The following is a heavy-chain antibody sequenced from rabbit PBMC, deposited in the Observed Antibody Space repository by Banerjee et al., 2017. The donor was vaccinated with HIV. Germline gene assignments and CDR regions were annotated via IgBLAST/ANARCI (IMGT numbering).Heavy chain of an antibody. CDR2: IYTTDGRT. V-gene: IGHV1S40*01. CDR3: ARGSSSYVGDVLSL. J-gene: IGHJ4*01. D-gene: IGHD8-1*01. CDR1: GFSFSSSYH. Sequence: QSLEESGGGLVQPEGSLTLTCRASGFSFSSSYHMCWVRQAPGKRPEWIACIYTTDGRTYYASWAKGRFTISKTSSTTVTLQMTSLTAADTATYFCARGSSSYVGDVLSLWGPGTLVTVS.